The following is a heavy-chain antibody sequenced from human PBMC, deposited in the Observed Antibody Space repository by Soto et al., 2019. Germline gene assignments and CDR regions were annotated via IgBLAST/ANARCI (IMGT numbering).Heavy chain of an antibody. Sequence: QXGPTRLNPTQTLSLTCTSSWISLMTGGVGVGWIRQPPGKALEWLALIYWDDDKRYSPSLKNRLIITKDTSKNQVVLTMTNMDPVDTATYYCAHSLSGDIYEKWGQGVLVTVSS. V-gene: IGHV2-5*02. CDR2: IYWDDDK. CDR3: AHSLSGDIYEK. J-gene: IGHJ1*01. CDR1: WISLMTGGVG. D-gene: IGHD5-18*01.